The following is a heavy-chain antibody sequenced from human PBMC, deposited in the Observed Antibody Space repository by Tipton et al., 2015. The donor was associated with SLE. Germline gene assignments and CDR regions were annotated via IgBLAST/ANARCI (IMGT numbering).Heavy chain of an antibody. J-gene: IGHJ4*02. CDR1: GGSFSGYY. CDR2: INHSGST. CDR3: ARALLKGGDY. Sequence: GLVKPSETLSLTCAVYGGSFSGYYWSWIRQPPGKGLEWIGEINHSGSTNHNPSLKSRVTISVDTSKNQLSLKLSAVTAADTAVYYCARALLKGGDYWGQGTLLTVSS. D-gene: IGHD1-26*01. V-gene: IGHV4-34*01.